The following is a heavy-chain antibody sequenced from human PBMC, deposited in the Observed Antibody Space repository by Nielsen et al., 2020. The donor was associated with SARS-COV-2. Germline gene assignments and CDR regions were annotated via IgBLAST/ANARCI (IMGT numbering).Heavy chain of an antibody. J-gene: IGHJ4*02. CDR1: GFTFSSYW. D-gene: IGHD3-22*01. Sequence: GESLKISCAASGFTFSSYWMHWVRQAPGKGLVWVSRINSDGSSTSYADSVKGRFTISRDNAKNSLYLQMNSLRAEDTAVYYCARGIEITMIVVVITTYFDYWGQGTLVTVSS. CDR2: INSDGSST. CDR3: ARGIEITMIVVVITTYFDY. V-gene: IGHV3-74*01.